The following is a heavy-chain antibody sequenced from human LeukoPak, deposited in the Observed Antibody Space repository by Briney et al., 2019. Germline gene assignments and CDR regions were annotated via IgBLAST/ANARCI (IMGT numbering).Heavy chain of an antibody. Sequence: PGGSLRLSCAASGFTVSSNYMSWVRQAPGKGLEWVANIKQDGSEKYYVDSVKGRFTISRDNAKNSLYLQMNSLRAEDTAVYYWARELGRFTIFGGVREIDAFDIWAKGKMVTVSS. D-gene: IGHD3-3*01. CDR2: IKQDGSEK. J-gene: IGHJ3*02. CDR1: GFTVSSNY. V-gene: IGHV3-7*01. CDR3: ARELGRFTIFGGVREIDAFDI.